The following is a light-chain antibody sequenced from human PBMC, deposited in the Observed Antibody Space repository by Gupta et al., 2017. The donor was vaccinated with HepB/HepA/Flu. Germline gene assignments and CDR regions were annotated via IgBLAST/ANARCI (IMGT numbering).Light chain of an antibody. CDR1: QSISSR. CDR3: QQYNSLWT. CDR2: QAS. V-gene: IGKV1-5*03. Sequence: DIQMTQSPSTLSASVGDRVTITCRASQSISSRLAWYQQKPGKAPKLLIYQASNLESGVPSRFSGSEYGTEFTLTINGRQPDDFANYYCQQYNSLWTFGQGTKVEI. J-gene: IGKJ1*01.